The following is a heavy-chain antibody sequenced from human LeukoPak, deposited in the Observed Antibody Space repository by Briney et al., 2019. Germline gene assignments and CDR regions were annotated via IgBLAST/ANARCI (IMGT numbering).Heavy chain of an antibody. CDR3: ARVKSITIFGVVILPDAFDI. CDR1: GFTFSNYA. CDR2: ISGSGGST. J-gene: IGHJ3*02. V-gene: IGHV3-23*01. D-gene: IGHD3-3*01. Sequence: GGSLRLSCAASGFTFSNYAMSWVRQAPGKGLEWVSGISGSGGSTYYADSVKGRFTISRDNAKNSLYLQMNSLRAEDTAVYYCARVKSITIFGVVILPDAFDIWGQGTMVTVSS.